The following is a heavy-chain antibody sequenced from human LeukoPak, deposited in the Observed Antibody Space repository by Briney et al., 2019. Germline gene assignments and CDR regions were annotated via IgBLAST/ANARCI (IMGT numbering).Heavy chain of an antibody. CDR2: IYYSGST. J-gene: IGHJ2*01. CDR1: GGSISSYY. D-gene: IGHD5-18*01. CDR3: ATAHSRYSYGPQDWYFDL. V-gene: IGHV4-59*01. Sequence: SETLSLTCTVSGGSISSYYWSWIRQPPGKGLEWIGYIYYSGSTNYNPSLKSRVTISVDTSKNQFSLKLSSVTAADTAVYYCATAHSRYSYGPQDWYFDLWGRGTLVTVSS.